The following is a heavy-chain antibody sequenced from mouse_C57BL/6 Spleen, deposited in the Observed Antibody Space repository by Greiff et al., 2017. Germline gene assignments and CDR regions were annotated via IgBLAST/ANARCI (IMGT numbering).Heavy chain of an antibody. J-gene: IGHJ3*01. V-gene: IGHV1-52*01. Sequence: VQLQQPGAELVRPGSSVKLSCKASGYTFTSYWMHWVKQRPIQGLEWIGNIDPSDSETHYNQKFKDKATLTVDKSSSTAYMQLSSLTSEDSAVYYCARSSNYEGFADWGQGTLVTVSA. CDR2: IDPSDSET. D-gene: IGHD2-5*01. CDR3: ARSSNYEGFAD. CDR1: GYTFTSYW.